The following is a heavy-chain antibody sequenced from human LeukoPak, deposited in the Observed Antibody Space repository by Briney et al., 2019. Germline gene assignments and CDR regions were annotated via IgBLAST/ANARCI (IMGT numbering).Heavy chain of an antibody. V-gene: IGHV4-34*01. CDR1: GGSFSGYY. J-gene: IGHJ4*02. Sequence: SETLSLTCAVYGGSFSGYYWSWIRQPPGKGLEWIGEINHSGSTNYNPSLKSRVTISVDTSKNQFSLKLSSVTAADTAVYYCARRRLPPGYFDYWGQGTLVTVSS. D-gene: IGHD2-21*02. CDR2: INHSGST. CDR3: ARRRLPPGYFDY.